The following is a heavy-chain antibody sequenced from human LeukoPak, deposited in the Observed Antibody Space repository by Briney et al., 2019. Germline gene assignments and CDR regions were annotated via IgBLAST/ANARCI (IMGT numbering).Heavy chain of an antibody. CDR3: ARASITMVRGVIDY. D-gene: IGHD3-10*01. V-gene: IGHV1-2*02. J-gene: IGHJ4*02. CDR2: INPNSGGT. CDR1: GYTFTGYY. Sequence: GASVKVSCKASGYTFTGYYMHWVRQAPGQGLEWMGWINPNSGGTNYAQKFQGRVTMTRDTSISTAYMELSRLRSDDTAVYYCARASITMVRGVIDYWGQGTLVTVSS.